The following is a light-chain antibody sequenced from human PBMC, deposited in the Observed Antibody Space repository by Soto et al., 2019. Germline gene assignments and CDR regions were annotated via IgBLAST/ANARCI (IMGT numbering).Light chain of an antibody. CDR2: DNN. CDR3: QSYDSSLSAVV. V-gene: IGLV1-40*01. J-gene: IGLJ2*01. Sequence: QPVLTQPPSVSGAPGQRLTISCTGSSSNIGADFDVHWYQQLPGTAPKLLIYDNNNRPSGVPDRFSGSKSGTSASLAITGLQAEDEADYYCQSYDSSLSAVVFGGGTKLTVL. CDR1: SSNIGADFD.